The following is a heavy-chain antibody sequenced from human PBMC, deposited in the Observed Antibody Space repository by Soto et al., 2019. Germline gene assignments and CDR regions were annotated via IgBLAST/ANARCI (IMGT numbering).Heavy chain of an antibody. D-gene: IGHD3-3*01. CDR2: IYYSGST. V-gene: IGHV4-39*01. Sequence: QLQLQESGPGLVKPSETLSLTCTVSGGSISSSSYYWGWIRQPPGKGLEWIGSIYYSGSTYYNPSLKSRVPISVHTSKNQFSLKLSSVTAADTAVYYCARHQTTFLLFYWGQGTLVTVSS. CDR1: GGSISSSSYY. CDR3: ARHQTTFLLFY. J-gene: IGHJ4*02.